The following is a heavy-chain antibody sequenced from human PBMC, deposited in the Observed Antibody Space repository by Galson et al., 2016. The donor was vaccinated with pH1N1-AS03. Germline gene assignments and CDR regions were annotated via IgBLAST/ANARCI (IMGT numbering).Heavy chain of an antibody. J-gene: IGHJ4*02. CDR2: IGTYT. CDR3: ARSGSGSFYKGDF. CDR1: GYTFTNYG. Sequence: SVKVSCKASGYTFTNYGISWARQAPGQGLEYMGWIGTYTIYAQKLQGRVTMTTDTSTSTAYMELRSLRSDDTAVYYCARSGSGSFYKGDFWGQGTLVSVSS. D-gene: IGHD3-10*01. V-gene: IGHV1-18*01.